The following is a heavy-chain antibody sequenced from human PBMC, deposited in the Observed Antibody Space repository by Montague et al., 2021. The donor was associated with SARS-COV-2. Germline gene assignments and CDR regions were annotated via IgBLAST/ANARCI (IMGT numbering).Heavy chain of an antibody. CDR3: ARDSDYYGSSAGYYYCMDV. D-gene: IGHD3-22*01. J-gene: IGHJ6*02. V-gene: IGHV4-59*01. CDR2: IYYSGST. CDR1: GGSISSYY. Sequence: SETLSLTCTVSGGSISSYYWSWIRQPPGKGLEWIGYIYYSGSTNYNSSLKSRVTISVDTSKNQFSLKLSSMTAADTAVYYCARDSDYYGSSAGYYYCMDVWGQGAPVTVSS.